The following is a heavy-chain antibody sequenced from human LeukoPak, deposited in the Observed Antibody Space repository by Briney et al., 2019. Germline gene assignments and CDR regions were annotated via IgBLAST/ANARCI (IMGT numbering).Heavy chain of an antibody. J-gene: IGHJ5*02. CDR3: ARVPYYDILTGYYYGRNNWFDP. CDR1: GYTFTSYG. CDR2: ISAYNGNT. Sequence: ASVKVSCKASGYTFTSYGISWVRQAPGQGLEWMGWISAYNGNTNYAQKLQGRVTMTTDTSTSTAYKELRSLRSDDTAVYYCARVPYYDILTGYYYGRNNWFDPWGQGTLVTVSS. D-gene: IGHD3-9*01. V-gene: IGHV1-18*01.